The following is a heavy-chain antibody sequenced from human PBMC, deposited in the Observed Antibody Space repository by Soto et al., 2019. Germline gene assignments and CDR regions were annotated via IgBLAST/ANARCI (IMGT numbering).Heavy chain of an antibody. V-gene: IGHV3-74*01. CDR1: GFTFSSYW. Sequence: GGSLRLSCAASGFTFSSYWMHWVRQAPGKGLVLVSRINGDGSSTSYADSVKGRFTISRDNAKNTLYLQMNSLRAEDTAMYYCARVKGQWLIVFDIWGQGTMVTVSS. CDR3: ARVKGQWLIVFDI. CDR2: INGDGSST. D-gene: IGHD6-19*01. J-gene: IGHJ3*02.